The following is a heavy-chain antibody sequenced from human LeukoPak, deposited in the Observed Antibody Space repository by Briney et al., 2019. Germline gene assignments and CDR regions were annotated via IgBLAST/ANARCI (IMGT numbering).Heavy chain of an antibody. V-gene: IGHV1-2*02. CDR2: LNPNSGGT. CDR1: GYTFTGYY. Sequence: ASVKVSCKASGYTFTGYYMHWVRQAPGQGLEWMGWLNPNSGGTNYAQKFQGRVTMTRGTSISTAYMELSRLRSDDTAVYYCARDSPYYDILTGYSDWGQGTLVTVSS. J-gene: IGHJ4*02. D-gene: IGHD3-9*01. CDR3: ARDSPYYDILTGYSD.